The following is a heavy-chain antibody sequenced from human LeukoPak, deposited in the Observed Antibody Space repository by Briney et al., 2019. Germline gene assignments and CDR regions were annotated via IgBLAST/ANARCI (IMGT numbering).Heavy chain of an antibody. J-gene: IGHJ4*02. CDR3: ARGKVVAGTPGQNSWDY. D-gene: IGHD6-19*01. CDR1: GGSITSYY. CDR2: IYYSADA. V-gene: IGHV4-59*12. Sequence: SETLSLTCSVSGGSITSYYWSWIRQPPGKGLEWIGFIYYSADANYNPSLKSRVTMSVDTSKNQFSLKLSSVTAADTAVYYCARGKVVAGTPGQNSWDYWGQGTLVTVSS.